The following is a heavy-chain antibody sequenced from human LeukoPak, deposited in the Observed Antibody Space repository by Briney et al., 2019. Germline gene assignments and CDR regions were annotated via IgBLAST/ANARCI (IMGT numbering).Heavy chain of an antibody. J-gene: IGHJ6*02. D-gene: IGHD3-10*01. CDR3: AIPPLSGTGSSRPLAGVDA. V-gene: IGHV3-11*04. CDR2: IGSVTDGIT. CDR1: GFTFSDYY. Sequence: PGGSLRLSCAASGFTFSDYYMTWIRQAPGKGLEWVSYIGSVTDGITHYAESVKGRFTISRDNAKNSLYLQMNSLRAEDTAVYYCAIPPLSGTGSSRPLAGVDAWGQGTTVTVSS.